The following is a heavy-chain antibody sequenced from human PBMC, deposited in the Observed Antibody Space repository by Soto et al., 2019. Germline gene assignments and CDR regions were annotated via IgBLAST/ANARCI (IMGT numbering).Heavy chain of an antibody. CDR1: GFTFDDYA. CDR2: ISWNSGSI. J-gene: IGHJ4*02. CDR3: AKDQHYGSGSYRSFAY. V-gene: IGHV3-9*01. Sequence: EVQLVESGGSLVQPGRSLRLSCAASGFTFDDYAMHWVRQAPGKGLEWVSGISWNSGSIGYADSVKGRFTISRDNAKNSLYLQMNSPRAEDTALYYCAKDQHYGSGSYRSFAYWGQGTLVTVSS. D-gene: IGHD3-10*01.